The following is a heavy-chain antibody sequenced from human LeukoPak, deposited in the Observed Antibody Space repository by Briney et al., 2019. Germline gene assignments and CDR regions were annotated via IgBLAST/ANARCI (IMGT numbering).Heavy chain of an antibody. Sequence: PSETLSLTCAVYGGSFSGYYWSWIRQPPGKGLEWIGEINHSGSTNYNPSLKSRVTISVDTSKNQFSLKLSSVTAADTAVYYCARDVYSSGWYRDYWGQGTLVTVSS. CDR3: ARDVYSSGWYRDY. CDR2: INHSGST. J-gene: IGHJ4*02. V-gene: IGHV4-34*01. CDR1: GGSFSGYY. D-gene: IGHD6-19*01.